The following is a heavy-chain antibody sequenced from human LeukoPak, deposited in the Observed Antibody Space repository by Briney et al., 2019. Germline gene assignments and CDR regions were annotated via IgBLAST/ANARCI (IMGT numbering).Heavy chain of an antibody. Sequence: SEALSLTCTVSGGSISSGGYYWSWIRQHPGKGLEWIGYIYYSGSTYYNPSLKSRVTISVDTSKNQFSLKLSSVTAADTAVYYCARERYSGSWVDYWGQGTLVTVSS. CDR3: ARERYSGSWVDY. V-gene: IGHV4-31*03. CDR2: IYYSGST. D-gene: IGHD6-13*01. J-gene: IGHJ4*02. CDR1: GGSISSGGYY.